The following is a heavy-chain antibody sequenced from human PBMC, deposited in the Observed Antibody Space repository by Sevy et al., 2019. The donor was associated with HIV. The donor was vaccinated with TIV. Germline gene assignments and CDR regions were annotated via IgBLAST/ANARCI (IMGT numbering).Heavy chain of an antibody. CDR2: IWSDGINK. CDR3: ARDNLIPVMVTMVRGALSYYFDY. J-gene: IGHJ4*02. Sequence: GGSLRLSCAASGFIFSDYGMHWVRQAPGKGLEWVAVIWSDGINKYYSDSVKGRFTISRDNSKNTLYLQMNSLRAADTAVYYCARDNLIPVMVTMVRGALSYYFDYWGQGTLVTVSS. V-gene: IGHV3-33*01. CDR1: GFIFSDYG. D-gene: IGHD3-10*01.